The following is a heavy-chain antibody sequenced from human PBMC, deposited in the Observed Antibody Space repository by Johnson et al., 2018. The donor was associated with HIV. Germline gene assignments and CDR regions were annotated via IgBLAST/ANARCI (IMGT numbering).Heavy chain of an antibody. CDR3: TRSSPRYGDYGSNAFDI. Sequence: QVQLVESGGGVVQPGRSLRLSCAASGFTFSSYGMHWVRQAPGKGLEWVAVISYDGSNKYYADSVKGRFTISRDNSKNTLYLQMNSLKTEDTAVYYCTRSSPRYGDYGSNAFDIWGQGTMVTVSS. V-gene: IGHV3-30*03. J-gene: IGHJ3*02. CDR2: ISYDGSNK. D-gene: IGHD4-17*01. CDR1: GFTFSSYG.